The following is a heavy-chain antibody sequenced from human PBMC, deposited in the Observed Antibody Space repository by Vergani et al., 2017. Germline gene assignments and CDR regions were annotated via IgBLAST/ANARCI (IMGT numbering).Heavy chain of an antibody. V-gene: IGHV1-2*02. CDR1: GYTFTGYY. J-gene: IGHJ6*03. CDR2: INPNSGGT. CDR3: AREDSSSWSNYYYYYMDV. Sequence: QVQLVQSGAEVKKPGASVKVSCKASGYTFTGYYMHWVRQAPGQGLEWMGWINPNSGGTNYAQKFQGRVTITADKSTSTAYMELSSLRSEDTAVYYCAREDSSSWSNYYYYYMDVWGKGTTVTVSS. D-gene: IGHD6-13*01.